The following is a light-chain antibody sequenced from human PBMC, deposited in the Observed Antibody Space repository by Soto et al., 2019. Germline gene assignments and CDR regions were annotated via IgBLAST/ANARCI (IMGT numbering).Light chain of an antibody. Sequence: DIQMTQSPSTLSASVGDSVTITCRASQSITIWLARYQQKPGKAPKLLIYDASSLEGGVPSRFSGSGSGTEFTLTISGLQPDDFATYYCQQYNSFSWTFGQGTKVETK. CDR1: QSITIW. J-gene: IGKJ1*01. V-gene: IGKV1-5*01. CDR3: QQYNSFSWT. CDR2: DAS.